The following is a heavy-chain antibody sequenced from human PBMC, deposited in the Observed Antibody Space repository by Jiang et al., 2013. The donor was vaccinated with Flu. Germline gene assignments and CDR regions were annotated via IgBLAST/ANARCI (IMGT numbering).Heavy chain of an antibody. Sequence: LLKPSETLSLTCTVSGGSISSYYWSWIRQPPGKGLEWIGYIYYSGSTNYNPSLKSRVTISVDTSKNQFSLKLSSVTAADTAVYYCARDGYALGGYYYGMDVWGKGTTVTVSS. CDR2: IYYSGST. CDR1: GGSISSYY. J-gene: IGHJ6*04. D-gene: IGHD5-12*01. V-gene: IGHV4-59*01. CDR3: ARDGYALGGYYYGMDV.